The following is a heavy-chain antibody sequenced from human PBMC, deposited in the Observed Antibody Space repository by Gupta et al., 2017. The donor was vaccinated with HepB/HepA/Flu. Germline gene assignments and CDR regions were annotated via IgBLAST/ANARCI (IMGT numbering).Heavy chain of an antibody. CDR1: GFTFSSYW. CDR2: IKQDGSEK. D-gene: IGHD6-6*01. V-gene: IGHV3-7*01. Sequence: EVQLVESGGGLVQPGGSLRLSCAASGFTFSSYWMSWVRQAPGKGLEWVANIKQDGSEKYYVDSVKGRFTISRDNAKNSLYLQMNSLRAEDTAVYYCARVRYTIAARPEGYYFDYWGQGTLVTVSS. J-gene: IGHJ4*02. CDR3: ARVRYTIAARPEGYYFDY.